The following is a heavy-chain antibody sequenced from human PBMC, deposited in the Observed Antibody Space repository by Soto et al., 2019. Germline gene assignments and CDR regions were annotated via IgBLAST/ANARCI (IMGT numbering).Heavy chain of an antibody. J-gene: IGHJ4*02. CDR3: AIDGCSGGSCYSVGY. D-gene: IGHD2-15*01. Sequence: QVQLVESGGGVVQPGRSLRLSCAASGFTFSSYGMHWVRQAPGKGLEWGAVIWYDGSNKYYADSVKGRFTISRDNSKNTMYLQMNSLRSEDTAVYYCAIDGCSGGSCYSVGYCGQGTLFTVSS. CDR2: IWYDGSNK. V-gene: IGHV3-33*01. CDR1: GFTFSSYG.